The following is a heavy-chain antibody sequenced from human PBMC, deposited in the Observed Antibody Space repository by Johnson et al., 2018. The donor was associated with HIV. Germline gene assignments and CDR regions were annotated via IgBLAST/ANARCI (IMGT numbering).Heavy chain of an antibody. J-gene: IGHJ3*02. V-gene: IGHV3-64*01. CDR3: ARDFAVAATGI. D-gene: IGHD6-19*01. CDR2: ISSNGGTT. CDR1: GFTFSDYY. Sequence: VQLVESGGGLVQPGGSLRLSCAASGFTFSDYYMSWIRQAPGKGLEYVSAISSNGGTTYYANSVKGRFTISRDNSKSTLYLQMNSLRAEDTAVYYCARDFAVAATGIWGQGTMVTVSS.